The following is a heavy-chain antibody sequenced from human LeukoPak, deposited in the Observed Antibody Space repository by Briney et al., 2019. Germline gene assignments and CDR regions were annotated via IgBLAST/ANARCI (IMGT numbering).Heavy chain of an antibody. V-gene: IGHV7-4-1*02. Sequence: GASVKVSCKASGYTFTSYAMNWVRQAPGQGLEWMGWINTNTGNPTYAQGFTGRFVFSLDTSVSTAYLQISSLKAEDTAVYYCARDFPDSGYSYYYYGMDVWGQGTTVTVSS. CDR1: GYTFTSYA. D-gene: IGHD5-12*01. CDR3: ARDFPDSGYSYYYYGMDV. CDR2: INTNTGNP. J-gene: IGHJ6*02.